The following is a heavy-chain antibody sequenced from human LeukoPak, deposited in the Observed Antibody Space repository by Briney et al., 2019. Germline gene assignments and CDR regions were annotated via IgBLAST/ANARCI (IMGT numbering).Heavy chain of an antibody. CDR2: INPSGGST. CDR3: ARELNPRGFDY. J-gene: IGHJ4*02. Sequence: ASVKVSCKASGYTFTSYYMHWVRQAPGQGLEWMGIINPSGGSTSYAQKFRGRVTMTRDTSTSTVYMELSSLRSEDTAVYYCARELNPRGFDYWGQGTPVTVSS. D-gene: IGHD3-10*01. CDR1: GYTFTSYY. V-gene: IGHV1-46*01.